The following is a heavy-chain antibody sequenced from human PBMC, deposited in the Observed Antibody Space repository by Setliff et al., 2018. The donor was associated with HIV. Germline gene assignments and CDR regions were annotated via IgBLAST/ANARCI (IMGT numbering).Heavy chain of an antibody. CDR3: ARLPGYCSSTGCQGYFDY. Sequence: LSLTCTVSGGSISSSSYYWGWIRQPPGKGLEWIGNIYYSGSTYYNPSLKSRVTISVATSKKQFSLKLSSVTASDTAVYYCARLPGYCSSTGCQGYFDYWGQGTQVTVS. CDR1: GGSISSSSYY. CDR2: IYYSGST. V-gene: IGHV4-39*01. D-gene: IGHD2-2*01. J-gene: IGHJ4*02.